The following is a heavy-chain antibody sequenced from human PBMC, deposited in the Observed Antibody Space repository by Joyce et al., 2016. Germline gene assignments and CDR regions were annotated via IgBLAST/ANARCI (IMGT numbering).Heavy chain of an antibody. V-gene: IGHV4-34*02. CDR3: ARGLVVTGTRVRGYNYGYSS. CDR2: VNQRGST. Sequence: QVQLQQWGGGLLKPSETLSLTCAVYGGSFSGYSWGWIRQPPGKGLEWIGEVNQRGSTSYDESLKSRVTISVDTSKNQLSLNLTSVTAADTAVYFCARGLVVTGTRVRGYNYGYSSWGQGTLVTVSS. J-gene: IGHJ5*02. D-gene: IGHD5-18*01. CDR1: GGSFSGYS.